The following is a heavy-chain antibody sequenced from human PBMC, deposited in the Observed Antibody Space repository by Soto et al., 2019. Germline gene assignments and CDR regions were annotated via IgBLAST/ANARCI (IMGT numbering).Heavy chain of an antibody. J-gene: IGHJ3*02. CDR1: GGSISSGGYY. CDR3: ARVIHDYIWGSYRFPANAFDI. V-gene: IGHV4-31*03. Sequence: QVQLQESGPGLVKPSQTLSLTCTVSGGSISSGGYYWSWIRRHPGKGLEWIGYIYYSGSTYYNPSLKSRVTISVDTSKNQFSLKLSSVTAADTAVYYCARVIHDYIWGSYRFPANAFDIWGQGTMVTVSS. CDR2: IYYSGST. D-gene: IGHD3-16*02.